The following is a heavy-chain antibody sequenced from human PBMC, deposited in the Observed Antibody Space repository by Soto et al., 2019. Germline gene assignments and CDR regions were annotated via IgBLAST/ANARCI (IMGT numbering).Heavy chain of an antibody. CDR1: GFTFSSYC. J-gene: IGHJ4*02. CDR3: AKEGGLSGSYYISSSYYFDY. Sequence: PGGSLRLSCGASGFTFSSYCMHWVRQAPGKGLEWVAIISYDGSNTYYADSVKGRFTISRDNSKNTLYLQMNSLRAEDTSVYYCAKEGGLSGSYYISSSYYFDYWGQGTLVTVSS. CDR2: ISYDGSNT. D-gene: IGHD1-26*01. V-gene: IGHV3-30*18.